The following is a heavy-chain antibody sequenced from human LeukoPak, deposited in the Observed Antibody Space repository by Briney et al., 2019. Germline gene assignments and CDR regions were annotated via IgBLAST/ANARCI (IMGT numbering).Heavy chain of an antibody. Sequence: PGGSLRLSCAASGFTFTNYDLTWVRQAPGKGLEWVSIISVSGSTYYADSVKGRFIISRDTSKKTVFLQMNSLRADDTAVYYCARCPPCGYWYFQDWGQGTLVTVSS. J-gene: IGHJ1*01. CDR3: ARCPPCGYWYFQD. V-gene: IGHV3-23*01. CDR2: ISVSGST. CDR1: GFTFTNYD. D-gene: IGHD2-21*02.